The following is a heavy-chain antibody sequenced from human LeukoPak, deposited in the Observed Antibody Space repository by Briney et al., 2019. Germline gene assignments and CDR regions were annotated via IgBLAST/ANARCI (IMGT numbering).Heavy chain of an antibody. CDR2: IYYSGST. CDR3: ARVYDFWSGYCWFDP. Sequence: SETLSLTCTVSGGSISSYYWSWIRQPPGKGLEWIGYIYYSGSTNYNPSLKSRVTISVDTSKNQFSLKLSSVTAADTAVYYCARVYDFWSGYCWFDPWGQGTLVTVSS. D-gene: IGHD3-3*01. V-gene: IGHV4-59*01. CDR1: GGSISSYY. J-gene: IGHJ5*02.